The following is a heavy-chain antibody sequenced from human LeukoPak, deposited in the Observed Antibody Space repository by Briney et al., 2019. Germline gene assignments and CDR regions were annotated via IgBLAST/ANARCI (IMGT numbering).Heavy chain of an antibody. CDR3: ARDFETFDY. CDR2: INWNSGSI. CDR1: GFSFDDYA. J-gene: IGHJ4*02. Sequence: GGSLRLSCAASGFSFDDYAMHWVRQAPGKGLEWVSGINWNSGSIGYADSVRGRFTISRDNAKNSLYLQMNSLRAEDTAVYYCARDFETFDYWGQGTLVTVSS. V-gene: IGHV3-9*01.